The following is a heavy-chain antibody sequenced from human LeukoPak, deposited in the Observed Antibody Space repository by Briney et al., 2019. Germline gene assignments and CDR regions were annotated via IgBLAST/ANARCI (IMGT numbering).Heavy chain of an antibody. CDR2: LNPNSGGT. V-gene: IGHV1-2*02. Sequence: GSVKVSCKASGYTFTGYYMHWVRQAPGQGLEWMGWLNPNSGGTNYAQKFQGRVTMTRDTSISTAYMELSRLRSDDTAVYYCARDRGSRQQLVIYYYMDVWGKGTTVTVSS. CDR3: ARDRGSRQQLVIYYYMDV. J-gene: IGHJ6*03. CDR1: GYTFTGYY. D-gene: IGHD6-13*01.